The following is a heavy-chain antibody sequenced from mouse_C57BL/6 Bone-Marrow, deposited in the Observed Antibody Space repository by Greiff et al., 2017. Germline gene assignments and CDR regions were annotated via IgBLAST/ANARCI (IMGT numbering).Heavy chain of an antibody. V-gene: IGHV5-4*01. CDR1: GFTFSSYA. CDR2: ISDGGSYT. D-gene: IGHD4-1*01. CDR3: ARLNWDYAMDY. J-gene: IGHJ4*01. Sequence: VQLKESGGGLVKPGGSLKLSCAASGFTFSSYAMSWVRQTPEKRLEWVATISDGGSYTYYPDNVKGRFTISRDNAKNNLNRQRSQLKAEDTDMYYCARLNWDYAMDYWGKGTSVTVSS.